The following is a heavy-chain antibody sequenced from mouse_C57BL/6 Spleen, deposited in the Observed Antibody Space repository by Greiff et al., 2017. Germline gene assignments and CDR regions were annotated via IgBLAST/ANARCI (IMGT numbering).Heavy chain of an antibody. J-gene: IGHJ1*03. D-gene: IGHD2-4*01. CDR1: GYTFTSYW. CDR2: IYPGSGST. CDR3: ARSSIYYDYGGYFDV. Sequence: QVQLQQPGAELVKPGASVKMSCKASGYTFTSYWITWVKQRPGQGLEWIGDIYPGSGSTNYNEKFKSKATLTVDTSSSTAYMQLSSLTSEDSAVYYCARSSIYYDYGGYFDVWGTGTTVTVSS. V-gene: IGHV1-55*01.